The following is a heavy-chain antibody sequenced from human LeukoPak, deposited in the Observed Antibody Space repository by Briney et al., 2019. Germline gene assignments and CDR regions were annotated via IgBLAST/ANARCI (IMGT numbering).Heavy chain of an antibody. CDR3: ARDEVVAAPNYFGMVV. V-gene: IGHV1-69*05. Sequence: SVKVSCKASGGTFSSYAISWVRQAPGQGLEWMGGIIPIFGTANYAQKFQGRVTLTRDTSLSTAYMGLSNLRSDDTAVYYCARDEVVAAPNYFGMVVWGQGTTVSVSS. J-gene: IGHJ6*02. CDR2: IIPIFGTA. CDR1: GGTFSSYA. D-gene: IGHD2-15*01.